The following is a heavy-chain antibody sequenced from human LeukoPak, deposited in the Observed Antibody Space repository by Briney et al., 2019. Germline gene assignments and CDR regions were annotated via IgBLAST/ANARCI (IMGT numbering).Heavy chain of an antibody. CDR1: GGSISSYY. CDR3: ARDLIAGTTIRYYFDY. J-gene: IGHJ4*02. CDR2: IYDSGST. V-gene: IGHV4-59*01. Sequence: PSETLSLTCTVSGGSISSYYWSWIRQPPGKGLEWIGYIYDSGSTNYNPSLKSRVTISVDTSKNQFSLKLSSVTAADTAVYYCARDLIAGTTIRYYFDYWGQGTLVTVSS. D-gene: IGHD1-26*01.